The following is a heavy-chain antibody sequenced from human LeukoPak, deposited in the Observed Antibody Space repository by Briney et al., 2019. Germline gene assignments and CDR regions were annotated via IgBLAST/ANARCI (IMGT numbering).Heavy chain of an antibody. Sequence: ASVKVSCKASGYTFTGYYMHWVRQAPGQGLEWMGWINPNSGGTNYAQKFQGRVTMTRDTSISTAYMELSRLRSDDTAVYYCAREYSSSWDYYYYMDVWGKGTTVTVSS. CDR3: AREYSSSWDYYYYMDV. J-gene: IGHJ6*03. CDR2: INPNSGGT. CDR1: GYTFTGYY. D-gene: IGHD6-13*01. V-gene: IGHV1-2*02.